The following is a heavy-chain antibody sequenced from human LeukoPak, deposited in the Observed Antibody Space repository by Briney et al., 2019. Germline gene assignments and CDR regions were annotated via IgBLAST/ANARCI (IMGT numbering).Heavy chain of an antibody. D-gene: IGHD3-10*01. J-gene: IGHJ4*02. CDR2: IYYSGST. Sequence: SETLSLTCTVSGAPNTNHYWSWIRQPPGKGPEWIAYIYYSGSTNVKSTRNHNPSLESRVTISGDTSKNQFSLKLSSVTAADTAVYYCARVVRGVSDYWGQGTLVTVSS. CDR3: ARVVRGVSDY. CDR1: GAPNTNHY. V-gene: IGHV4-59*08.